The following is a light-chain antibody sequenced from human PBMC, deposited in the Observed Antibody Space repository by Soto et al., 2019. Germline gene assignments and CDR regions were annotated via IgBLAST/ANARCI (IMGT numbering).Light chain of an antibody. J-gene: IGLJ1*01. CDR3: SSYTSSSTPYV. V-gene: IGLV2-14*01. Sequence: QSVLTQPASVSGSPGQSITISCTGTSSDVGDYNYVSWCQQHPGKAPKLMIYDVSNRPSGVSNRFSGSKSGNTASLTISGLQAEDEADYYCSSYTSSSTPYVFGTGTKLTVL. CDR1: SSDVGDYNY. CDR2: DVS.